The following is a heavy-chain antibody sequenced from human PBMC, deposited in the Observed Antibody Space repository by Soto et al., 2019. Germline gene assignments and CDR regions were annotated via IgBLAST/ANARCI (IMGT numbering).Heavy chain of an antibody. Sequence: SETLSLTCTVSGGSISSYYWSWIRQPPGKGLEWIGYIYYSGSTNYNPSLKSRVTISVDTSKNQFSLKLSSVTAADTAVYYCARNRWFDPWGQGTLVTVSS. V-gene: IGHV4-59*01. CDR2: IYYSGST. CDR1: GGSISSYY. J-gene: IGHJ5*02. CDR3: ARNRWFDP.